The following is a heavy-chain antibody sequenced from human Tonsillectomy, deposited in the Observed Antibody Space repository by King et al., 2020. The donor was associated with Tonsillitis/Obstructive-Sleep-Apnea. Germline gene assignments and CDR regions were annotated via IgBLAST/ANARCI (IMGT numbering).Heavy chain of an antibody. D-gene: IGHD5-18*01. CDR2: IYYSGST. V-gene: IGHV4-59*01. Sequence: QLQESGPGLVKPSETLSLTCTVSGGSISSYYWSWIRQPPGKGLEWIAYIYYSGSTNYNPSLKSRVTISVDTSKNQFSLKLSSVTAADTAVYYCARPPGYSYAPDHWGQGTLVTVSS. CDR1: GGSISSYY. J-gene: IGHJ5*02. CDR3: ARPPGYSYAPDH.